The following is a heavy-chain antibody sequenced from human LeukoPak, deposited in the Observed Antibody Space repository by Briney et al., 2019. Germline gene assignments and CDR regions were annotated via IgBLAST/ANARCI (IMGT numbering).Heavy chain of an antibody. CDR3: ARDGPFIAARPPDDY. CDR2: ISAYNGNT. CDR1: GYTFTSYD. Sequence: ASVKVSCKASGYTFTSYDINWVRQATGQGLEWMGWISAYNGNTNYAQKLQGRVTMTTDTSTSTAYMELRSLRSDDTAVYYCARDGPFIAARPPDDYWGQGTLVTVSS. D-gene: IGHD6-6*01. V-gene: IGHV1-18*01. J-gene: IGHJ4*02.